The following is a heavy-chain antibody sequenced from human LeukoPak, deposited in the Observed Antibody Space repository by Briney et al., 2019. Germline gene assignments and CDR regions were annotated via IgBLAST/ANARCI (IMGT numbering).Heavy chain of an antibody. V-gene: IGHV4-59*01. Sequence: SETLSLTCTVSGGSISSYYWSWLRQPPGKGLEWIGYIYYSGSTNYNPSLKSRVTISVDTSKNQFSLKLSSVTAADTAVYYCARVKDSSSWGDWFDPWGQGTLVTVSS. J-gene: IGHJ5*02. CDR3: ARVKDSSSWGDWFDP. CDR1: GGSISSYY. D-gene: IGHD6-13*01. CDR2: IYYSGST.